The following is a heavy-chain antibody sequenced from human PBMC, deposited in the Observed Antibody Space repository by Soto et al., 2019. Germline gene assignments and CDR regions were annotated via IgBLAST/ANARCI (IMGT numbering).Heavy chain of an antibody. Sequence: SLRLSCAASGFTFSSYAMHWVRQAPGKGLEWVAVISYDGSNKYYADSVKGRFTISRDNSKNTLYLQMNSLRAEDTAVYYCARGPRTYSSPYYFGYWGQGTLVTVSS. CDR2: ISYDGSNK. CDR3: ARGPRTYSSPYYFGY. J-gene: IGHJ4*02. CDR1: GFTFSSYA. D-gene: IGHD6-6*01. V-gene: IGHV3-30-3*01.